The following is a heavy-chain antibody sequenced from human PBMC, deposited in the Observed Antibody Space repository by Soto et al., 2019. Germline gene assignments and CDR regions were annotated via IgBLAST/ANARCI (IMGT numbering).Heavy chain of an antibody. J-gene: IGHJ4*02. Sequence: GASVKVSCKASGYTFTGYYMHWVRQAPGQGLEWMGWISAYNGNTDYAQNIQGRVTMTTDTSTSTAYMELRSLRFDDTAVYYCARDNGDSNVGYYWGQGTLVTVSS. CDR3: ARDNGDSNVGYY. CDR1: GYTFTGYY. CDR2: ISAYNGNT. D-gene: IGHD4-17*01. V-gene: IGHV1-18*04.